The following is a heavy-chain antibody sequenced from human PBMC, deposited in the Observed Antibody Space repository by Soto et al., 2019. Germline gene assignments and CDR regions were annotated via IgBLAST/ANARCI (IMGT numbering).Heavy chain of an antibody. CDR1: GYTFTSYG. CDR3: ARDIVVVVAAMAYYYYGMDV. V-gene: IGHV1-18*01. Sequence: ASVKVSCKASGYTFTSYGISWVRQAPGQGLEWMGWISAYNGNTNYAQKLQGRVTMTTDTSTSTAYMELRSLRSDDTAVYYCARDIVVVVAAMAYYYYGMDVWGQGXTVTVSS. J-gene: IGHJ6*02. D-gene: IGHD2-15*01. CDR2: ISAYNGNT.